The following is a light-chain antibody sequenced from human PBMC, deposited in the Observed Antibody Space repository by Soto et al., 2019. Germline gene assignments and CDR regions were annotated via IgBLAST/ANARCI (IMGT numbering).Light chain of an antibody. J-gene: IGLJ1*01. CDR3: KSYAGSNTYV. V-gene: IGLV2-8*01. CDR2: EVV. Sequence: QSGLTRPPSASGSAGQSVTIACTGTKNDIGVYDFVSWYQHHPGKAPRLIIYEVVQRPSGVPDRFSGSKSGNTASLTVSGLQAADEADYFCKSYAGSNTYVFGSGTKVTVL. CDR1: KNDIGVYDF.